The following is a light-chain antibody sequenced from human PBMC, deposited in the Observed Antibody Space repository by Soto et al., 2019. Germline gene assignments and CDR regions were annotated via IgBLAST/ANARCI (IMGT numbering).Light chain of an antibody. CDR1: QSISSS. CDR3: QQYNSYWT. Sequence: DIQMTQSPSTLSASLGDRFTITCRASQSISSSLAWYQQKPGKAPKLLIYDASSLESGVPSRFSGRGSGTEFTLTISSLQPDDFATYYCQQYNSYWTFGQGTKVDIK. CDR2: DAS. J-gene: IGKJ1*01. V-gene: IGKV1-5*01.